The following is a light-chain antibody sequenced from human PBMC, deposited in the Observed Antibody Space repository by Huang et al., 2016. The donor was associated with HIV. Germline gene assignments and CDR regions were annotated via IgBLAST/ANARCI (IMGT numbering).Light chain of an antibody. CDR2: DAS. CDR3: QHRGNWPYT. J-gene: IGKJ2*01. Sequence: EIVLTQPPATLSLSPGETATLSCMASQSVRSALAWYQQKPGQPPTRLIYDASNRATGVPARFSGSGSGTDFTLTVSSLEPEDFAIYYCQHRGNWPYTFGQGTKLEIK. CDR1: QSVRSA. V-gene: IGKV3-11*01.